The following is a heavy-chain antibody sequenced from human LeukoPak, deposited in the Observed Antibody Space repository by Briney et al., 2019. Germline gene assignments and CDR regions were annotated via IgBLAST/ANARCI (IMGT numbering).Heavy chain of an antibody. D-gene: IGHD3-3*01. CDR3: ARDYDFWSGLYGMDV. J-gene: IGHJ6*02. CDR1: GFTFSSYW. V-gene: IGHV3-74*01. CDR2: INSDGSST. Sequence: GGSLRLSCAASGFTFSSYWMHWVRRAPGKGLVWVSRINSDGSSTSYADSVKGRFTISRDNAKNTLYLQMNSLRAEDTAVYYCARDYDFWSGLYGMDVWGQGTTVTVSS.